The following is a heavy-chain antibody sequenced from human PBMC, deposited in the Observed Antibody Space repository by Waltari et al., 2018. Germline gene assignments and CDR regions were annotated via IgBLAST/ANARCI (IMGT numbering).Heavy chain of an antibody. CDR1: GGPISSYY. CDR2: IYYSGST. Sequence: QVQLQESGPGLVKPSETLSLTCPVSGGPISSYYWSWIRQPPGKGLEWIGYIYYSGSTNYNPSLKSRVTISVDTSKNQFSLKLSSVTAADTAVYYCARDGNWNGFDYWGQGTLVTVSS. J-gene: IGHJ4*02. V-gene: IGHV4-59*01. D-gene: IGHD1-1*01. CDR3: ARDGNWNGFDY.